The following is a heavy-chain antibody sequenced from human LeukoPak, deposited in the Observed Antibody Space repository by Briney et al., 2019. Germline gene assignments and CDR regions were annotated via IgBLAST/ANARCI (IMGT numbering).Heavy chain of an antibody. CDR2: ISWNSGSI. CDR1: GFTFDGYA. Sequence: GGSLRLSCAASGFTFDGYAMHWVRQAPGKGLEWVSGISWNSGSIGYADSVKGRFTISRDNAKNSLYLQMNSLRAEDTALYYCAKGPYYDFWSGPDYWGQGTLVTVSS. CDR3: AKGPYYDFWSGPDY. V-gene: IGHV3-9*01. D-gene: IGHD3-3*01. J-gene: IGHJ4*02.